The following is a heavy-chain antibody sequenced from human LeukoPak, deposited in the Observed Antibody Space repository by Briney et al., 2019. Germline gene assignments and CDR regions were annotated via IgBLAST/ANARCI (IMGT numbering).Heavy chain of an antibody. V-gene: IGHV3-21*01. CDR2: ISSSSYI. CDR1: GFTFSSYS. Sequence: GGSLRLSCAASGFTFSSYSMNRVRQAPGKGLEWVSSISSSSYIYYADSVKGRFTISRDNAKNSLYLQMNSLRAEDTAVYYCARLGLGGDPFDYWGQGTLVTVSS. D-gene: IGHD3-16*01. CDR3: ARLGLGGDPFDY. J-gene: IGHJ4*02.